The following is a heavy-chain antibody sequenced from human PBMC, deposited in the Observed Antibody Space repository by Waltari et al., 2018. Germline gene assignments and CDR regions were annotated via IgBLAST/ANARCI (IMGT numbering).Heavy chain of an antibody. Sequence: QVQLQESGPGLVKPSETLSLTCTVSGGSISGYYWNWIRRPAGKGLEWIGRVYTSGSTNYNPSRKSRVTMSVDTSKNQFSLKLSSVTAADTAVYFCAREIDRGPGRWFDPWGQGTLVTVSS. CDR3: AREIDRGPGRWFDP. CDR1: GGSISGYY. CDR2: VYTSGST. V-gene: IGHV4-4*07. D-gene: IGHD1-26*01. J-gene: IGHJ5*02.